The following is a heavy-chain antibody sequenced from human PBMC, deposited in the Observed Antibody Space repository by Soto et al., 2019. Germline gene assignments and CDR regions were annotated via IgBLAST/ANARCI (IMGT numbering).Heavy chain of an antibody. Sequence: QVQLVQSGAEVKKPGASVKVSCKASGYTFTSYYMHWVRQAPGQGLEWMGIINPHGGSTSYAQKFQGSVTRPRDPARSIVYEELSSLRSEATAVYYCARGGYWSSAGGYTDGWFDPWGQGTLVTVSS. V-gene: IGHV1-46*01. CDR1: GYTFTSYY. CDR3: ARGGYWSSAGGYTDGWFDP. J-gene: IGHJ5*02. CDR2: INPHGGST. D-gene: IGHD2-2*02.